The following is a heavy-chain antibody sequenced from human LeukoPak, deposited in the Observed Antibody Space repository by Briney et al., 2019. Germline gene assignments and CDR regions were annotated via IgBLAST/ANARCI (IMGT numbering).Heavy chain of an antibody. Sequence: ASVKVSCKDSGGTFSSYAISWVRQAPGQGLEWMGRIIPIFGIANYAQKFQGRVTITADKSTSTAYMELSSLRSEDTAVYYCASLLTTGNWFYYYGMDVWGQGTTVTVSS. V-gene: IGHV1-69*04. CDR2: IIPIFGIA. J-gene: IGHJ6*02. D-gene: IGHD3-16*01. CDR3: ASLLTTGNWFYYYGMDV. CDR1: GGTFSSYA.